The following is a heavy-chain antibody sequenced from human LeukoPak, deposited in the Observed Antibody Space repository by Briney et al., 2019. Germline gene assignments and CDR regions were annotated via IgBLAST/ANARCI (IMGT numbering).Heavy chain of an antibody. V-gene: IGHV3-7*01. Sequence: GGSLRLSCVASRFTFSNYWMSWVRQAPGKGLEWVANINQDGSKKVYADSMKGRFTISRDNAKESLYLQLNSLRADDTAVYYCAKWGPHCVGDYCPALDSWGQGTLVTVSS. CDR3: AKWGPHCVGDYCPALDS. CDR2: INQDGSKK. CDR1: RFTFSNYW. J-gene: IGHJ4*02. D-gene: IGHD2-21*02.